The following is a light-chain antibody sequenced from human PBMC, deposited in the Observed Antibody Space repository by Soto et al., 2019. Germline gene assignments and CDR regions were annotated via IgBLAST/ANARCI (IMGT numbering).Light chain of an antibody. CDR3: QSYDRSLRGYVV. J-gene: IGLJ2*01. CDR1: SSNIGAGYD. V-gene: IGLV1-40*01. CDR2: GNS. Sequence: QSVLTQPPSVSGAPGQRVTISCTGSSSNIGAGYDLHWYQQLPGTAPKLHIYGNSNRPSGVPDRFSGSKSGTSASLAITGLQAEDEADYYCQSYDRSLRGYVVFGGGTKLPVL.